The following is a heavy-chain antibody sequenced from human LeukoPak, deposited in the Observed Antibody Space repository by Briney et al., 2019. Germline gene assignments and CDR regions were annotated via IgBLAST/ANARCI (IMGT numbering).Heavy chain of an antibody. D-gene: IGHD5-24*01. CDR2: INHSGST. CDR3: ARKLGRNFPPEINWFDP. V-gene: IGHV4-34*01. Sequence: SETLSLTCAVYGGSFSGYYWSWIRQPPGKGLEWIGEINHSGSTNYNPSLKSRVTISVDTSKNQFSLKLSSVTAADTAVYYCARKLGRNFPPEINWFDPWGQGTLVTVSS. J-gene: IGHJ5*02. CDR1: GGSFSGYY.